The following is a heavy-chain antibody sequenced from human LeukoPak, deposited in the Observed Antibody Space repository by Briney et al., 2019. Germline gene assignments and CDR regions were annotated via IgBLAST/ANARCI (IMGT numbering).Heavy chain of an antibody. V-gene: IGHV1-46*01. D-gene: IGHD7-27*01. CDR1: GYTFTSYY. CDR2: INPSGGST. J-gene: IGHJ3*02. Sequence: GASVKVSCKASGYTFTSYYMHWVRQAPGQGLEWMGIINPSGGSTSYAQKFQGRVTMTRDTSTSTVYMELSSLRSEDTAVYYCAREERGTGESVAFDIWGQGTMVTVSS. CDR3: AREERGTGESVAFDI.